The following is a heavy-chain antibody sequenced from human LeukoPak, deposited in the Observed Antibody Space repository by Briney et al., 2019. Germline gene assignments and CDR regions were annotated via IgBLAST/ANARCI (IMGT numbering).Heavy chain of an antibody. D-gene: IGHD4-17*01. CDR2: IFYSGST. V-gene: IGHV4-39*07. CDR3: AREVNYGDYGDNAFDI. J-gene: IGHJ3*02. CDR1: SGSISTSNYY. Sequence: SETLSLTCTVSSGSISTSNYYWGWVRQPPGKALEWIGNIFYSGSTYYSPSLKSRVPISLDTSRNQFSLKLNSVTAADTAVYYCAREVNYGDYGDNAFDIWGQGTMVTVSS.